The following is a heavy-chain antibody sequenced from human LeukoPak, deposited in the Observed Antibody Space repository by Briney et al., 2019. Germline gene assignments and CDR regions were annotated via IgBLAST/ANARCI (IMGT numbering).Heavy chain of an antibody. Sequence: TSETLSLTCAVSGGSISSNNRWGWVRQPPGKGLEWIGEIYHSGSTNYNPSLKSRVTISVDKSKNLFSLKLSSVTAADSALYYCARGYSYGFPLDFWGQGTLVTVSS. CDR2: IYHSGST. CDR1: GGSISSNNR. D-gene: IGHD5-18*01. CDR3: ARGYSYGFPLDF. J-gene: IGHJ4*02. V-gene: IGHV4-4*02.